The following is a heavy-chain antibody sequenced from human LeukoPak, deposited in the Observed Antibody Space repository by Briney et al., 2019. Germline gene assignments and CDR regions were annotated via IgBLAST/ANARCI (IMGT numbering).Heavy chain of an antibody. V-gene: IGHV1-24*01. J-gene: IGHJ4*02. D-gene: IGHD6-6*01. CDR1: GYTLTELS. CDR3: ATDGQQLVPSRGGKFDY. CDR2: FDPEDGET. Sequence: ASVKVSCKVSGYTLTELSMHWVRQAPGKGLEWMGGFDPEDGETIYAQKFQGRVTMTEDTSTDTAYMELSSLRSEDTAVYYCATDGQQLVPSRGGKFDYWGQGTLVTVSS.